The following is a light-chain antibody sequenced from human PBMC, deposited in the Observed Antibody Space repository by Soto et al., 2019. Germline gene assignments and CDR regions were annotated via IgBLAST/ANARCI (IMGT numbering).Light chain of an antibody. CDR1: ERISSW. J-gene: IGKJ4*01. CDR2: NAS. V-gene: IGKV1-5*03. CDR3: QHYSVFPLT. Sequence: DIQMTQFPSTLSASVGDRVTITCRASERISSWLAWYQQKPGKAPKILIYNASTLQSRVPSRFTGSGSGTEFTLTISSLQPDDFATYYCQHYSVFPLTFGGGTKVEIK.